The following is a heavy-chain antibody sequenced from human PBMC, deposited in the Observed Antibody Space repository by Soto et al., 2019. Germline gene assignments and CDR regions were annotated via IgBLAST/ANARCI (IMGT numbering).Heavy chain of an antibody. CDR2: IYPGDSDT. CDR3: ASSVAAAAYYYGMDV. Sequence: PGESLKISCQGSGYSFASYWIGWVRQMPGKDLEWMGIIYPGDSDTRYSPSFQGQVTISADKSLRTAYLQWTSLRSEDTAVYYCASSVAAAAYYYGMDVWGQGTTVTVSS. D-gene: IGHD6-13*01. V-gene: IGHV5-51*01. J-gene: IGHJ6*02. CDR1: GYSFASYW.